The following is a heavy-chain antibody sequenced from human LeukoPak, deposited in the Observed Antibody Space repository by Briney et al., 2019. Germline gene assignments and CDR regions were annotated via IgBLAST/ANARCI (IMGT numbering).Heavy chain of an antibody. J-gene: IGHJ3*02. D-gene: IGHD3-10*01. CDR1: GGYISSYY. Sequence: PSETLSLTCTVSGGYISSYYWSWIRQPAGKGLEWIGRIYTSGSTIYNPSLKRRVTMSVDTSKNQFSLKLRSVTAADTAVYYCARVLVRWFGEPRVDAFDIWGQGTMVTVSS. CDR3: ARVLVRWFGEPRVDAFDI. CDR2: IYTSGST. V-gene: IGHV4-4*07.